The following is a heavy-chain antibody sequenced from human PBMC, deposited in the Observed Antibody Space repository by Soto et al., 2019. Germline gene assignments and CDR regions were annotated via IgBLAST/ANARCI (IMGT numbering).Heavy chain of an antibody. CDR3: TGAYYDISGYSLDP. D-gene: IGHD3-22*01. Sequence: SETLSLTCSVSGGSISRGYWTWIRQPPGKGLEWIGYIYYGGSINYNPSLKSRVIISVDTAKNQFSLRLSSVTAADTAVYYCTGAYYDISGYSLDPWGQGTSVTVSS. J-gene: IGHJ5*02. V-gene: IGHV4-59*01. CDR2: IYYGGSI. CDR1: GGSISRGY.